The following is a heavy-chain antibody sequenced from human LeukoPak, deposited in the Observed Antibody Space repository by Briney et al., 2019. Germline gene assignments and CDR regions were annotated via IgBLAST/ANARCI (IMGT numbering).Heavy chain of an antibody. CDR2: IYYSGST. J-gene: IGHJ5*02. CDR3: ARELLRVPRGWFDP. Sequence: SETLFLTCIVSGGSISSYYWSWIRQPPGKGLEWIGYIYYSGSTNYNPSLKSRVTILVDTSKNRFSLNLGSVTAADTAVYYCARELLRVPRGWFDPWGQGTLVTVSS. V-gene: IGHV4-59*01. D-gene: IGHD2-21*01. CDR1: GGSISSYY.